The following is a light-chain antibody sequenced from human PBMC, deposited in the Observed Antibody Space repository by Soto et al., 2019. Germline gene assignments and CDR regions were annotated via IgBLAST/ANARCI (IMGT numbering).Light chain of an antibody. CDR2: GVS. CDR3: QSYDTSLRNVV. J-gene: IGLJ2*01. V-gene: IGLV2-14*01. Sequence: QSALTQPASVSGSPGQSITISCTGTSSDVGGYNYVSWYQQYPGKAPKLMIYGVSNRPSGVSHRFSGSKSGNTASLTISGLQAEDEADYYCQSYDTSLRNVVFGGGTKLTVL. CDR1: SSDVGGYNY.